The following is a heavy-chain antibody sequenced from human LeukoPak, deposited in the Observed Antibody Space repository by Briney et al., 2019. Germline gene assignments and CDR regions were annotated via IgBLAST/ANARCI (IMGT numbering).Heavy chain of an antibody. CDR3: AKDLGRFDYGGKHFDY. J-gene: IGHJ4*02. CDR1: GFTFSSYS. CDR2: ISSSSSYI. V-gene: IGHV3-21*01. D-gene: IGHD4-23*01. Sequence: GGSLRLSCAASGFTFSSYSMNWVRQAPGKGLEWVSSISSSSSYIYYADSVKGRFTISRDNSKNTLYLQMNSLRAEDTAVYYCAKDLGRFDYGGKHFDYWGQGTLVTVSS.